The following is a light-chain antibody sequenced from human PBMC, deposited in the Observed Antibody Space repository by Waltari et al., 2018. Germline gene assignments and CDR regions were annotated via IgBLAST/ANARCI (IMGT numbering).Light chain of an antibody. Sequence: VTQCPPSAQSPARVPSVPSHSLSRPTPSNSYAAWYQQVPGQAPRTLVYKTNTRSFGVPDRFSGSILGNKAALTITGAQADDESDYYCLLYMGSGIWVFGGGTKLTVL. CDR2: KTN. CDR3: LLYMGSGIWV. CDR1: SRPTPSNSY. V-gene: IGLV8-61*01. J-gene: IGLJ3*02.